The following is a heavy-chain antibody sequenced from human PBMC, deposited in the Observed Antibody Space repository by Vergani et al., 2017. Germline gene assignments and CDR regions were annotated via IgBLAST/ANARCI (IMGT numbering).Heavy chain of an antibody. J-gene: IGHJ5*02. Sequence: QLQLQESGPGLVKPSETLALTCTVSGGSISSSSYYWGWIRQPPGKGLEWIGSIYYSGGTYYNPSLKSRVTISVDTSKNHSSLKLSSVTAADTAVYYCARQLXVVIPAAFLNWFDPWGQGTLVTVSS. V-gene: IGHV4-39*01. D-gene: IGHD2-2*01. CDR1: GGSISSSSYY. CDR3: ARQLXVVIPAAFLNWFDP. CDR2: IYYSGGT.